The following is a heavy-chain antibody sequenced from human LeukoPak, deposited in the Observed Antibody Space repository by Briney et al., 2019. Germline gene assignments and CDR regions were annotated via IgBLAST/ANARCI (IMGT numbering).Heavy chain of an antibody. CDR2: IYYSGST. Sequence: SETLSLTCAVSGGSTSSGGYSWSWIRQPPGTGLEWIGYIYYSGSTYYNPSLKSRVTISVDTSKNQFSLKLSSVTAADTAVYYCARVDYYDSSGYPFDIWGQGTMVTVSS. D-gene: IGHD3-22*01. J-gene: IGHJ3*02. CDR1: GGSTSSGGYS. V-gene: IGHV4-30-4*07. CDR3: ARVDYYDSSGYPFDI.